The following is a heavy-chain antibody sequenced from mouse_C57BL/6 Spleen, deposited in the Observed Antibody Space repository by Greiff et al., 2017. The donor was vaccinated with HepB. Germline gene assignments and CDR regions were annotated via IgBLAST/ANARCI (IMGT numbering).Heavy chain of an antibody. CDR3: ARSPWGSYAMDY. CDR1: GYTFTSYW. Sequence: QVQLQQPGTELVKPGASVKLSCKASGYTFTSYWMHWVKQRPGQGLEWIGNINPSNGGTNYNEKFKSKATLTVDKSSSTAYMQLSSLTSEDSEVYYCARSPWGSYAMDYWGQGTSVTVSS. J-gene: IGHJ4*01. D-gene: IGHD3-1*01. V-gene: IGHV1-53*01. CDR2: INPSNGGT.